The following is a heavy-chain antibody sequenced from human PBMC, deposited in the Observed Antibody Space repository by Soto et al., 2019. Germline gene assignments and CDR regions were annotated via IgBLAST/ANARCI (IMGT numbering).Heavy chain of an antibody. CDR3: ARLLDGYIDY. J-gene: IGHJ4*02. Sequence: PGESLKISCKGSGYRFTNSWIGWVRQMPGKGLEWMGIIYPADSDTTYSPSFQGQVTISADKSISTTYLQWSSLKASDTAMYYCARLLDGYIDYWGQGTRVTVSS. CDR1: GYRFTNSW. V-gene: IGHV5-51*01. CDR2: IYPADSDT.